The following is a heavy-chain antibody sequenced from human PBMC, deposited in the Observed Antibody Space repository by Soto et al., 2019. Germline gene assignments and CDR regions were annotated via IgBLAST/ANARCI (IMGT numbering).Heavy chain of an antibody. D-gene: IGHD6-13*01. J-gene: IGHJ6*02. CDR3: ARGLRYSSSSSHYYYYYGMDV. V-gene: IGHV4-34*01. Sequence: SETLSVTCAVYGESFSGYYWSWIRQPPGKGLEWIGEINHSGSTNYNPSLKSRVTISVDTSKNQLSLKLSSVTAADTAVYYCARGLRYSSSSSHYYYYYGMDVWGQGTTVTVSS. CDR2: INHSGST. CDR1: GESFSGYY.